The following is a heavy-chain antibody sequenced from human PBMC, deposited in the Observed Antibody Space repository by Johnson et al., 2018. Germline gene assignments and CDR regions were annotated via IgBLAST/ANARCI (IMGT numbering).Heavy chain of an antibody. CDR1: GFTFSIYG. Sequence: VQLVQSGGGVVQPGRSLRLSCEASGFTFSIYGMHWVRQPPEKGLEWVSGISWNRGSIGYADSVKGRFTISSDNAKNSLYLQMNSRRAEDTALYYRAQGGGYNWNDDAFDSWGQGTMVTVAS. D-gene: IGHD1-20*01. J-gene: IGHJ3*02. CDR2: ISWNRGSI. V-gene: IGHV3-9*01. CDR3: AQGGGYNWNDDAFDS.